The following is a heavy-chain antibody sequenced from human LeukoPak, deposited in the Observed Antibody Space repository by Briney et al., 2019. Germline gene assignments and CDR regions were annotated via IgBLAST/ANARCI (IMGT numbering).Heavy chain of an antibody. Sequence: GGSLRLSCAASGFIFNTYVMHWVRQAPGKGLEWLAFIRYDGSNKNYADSVKGRFTISRDNTKNSLYLQMNSLRAEDTAVYYCAKDGGSDPDSFDIWGQGTMVTVSS. J-gene: IGHJ3*02. CDR1: GFIFNTYV. D-gene: IGHD2-15*01. CDR3: AKDGGSDPDSFDI. V-gene: IGHV3-30*02. CDR2: IRYDGSNK.